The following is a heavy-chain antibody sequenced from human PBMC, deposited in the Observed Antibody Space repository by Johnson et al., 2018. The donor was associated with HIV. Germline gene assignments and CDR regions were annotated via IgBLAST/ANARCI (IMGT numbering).Heavy chain of an antibody. CDR3: ARATPGIAAAGPTHPSAFDI. D-gene: IGHD6-13*01. CDR2: IWYDGSNK. J-gene: IGHJ3*02. CDR1: GFTFSSYA. V-gene: IGHV3-33*01. Sequence: QEQLVESGGGVVQPGRSLRLSCAASGFTFSSYAMHWVRQAPGKGLEWVAVIWYDGSNKYYADSVKGRFTISRDNSKNTLYLQMNSLRAEDTAVYYCARATPGIAAAGPTHPSAFDIWGQGTMVTGSS.